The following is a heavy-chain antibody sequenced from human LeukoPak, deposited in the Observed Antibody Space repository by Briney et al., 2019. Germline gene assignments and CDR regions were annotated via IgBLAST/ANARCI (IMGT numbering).Heavy chain of an antibody. CDR1: GGSFSGYY. CDR2: INHSGST. D-gene: IGHD4-11*01. Sequence: PSETLSLTCAVYGGSFSGYYWSWIRQPPGKGLEWIGEINHSGSTNYNPSLKSRVTISVDTSKNQFSLKLSSVTAADTAVYYCARPTVVRLFARPVGKNDAFDIWGQGTMVTVSS. CDR3: ARPTVVRLFARPVGKNDAFDI. J-gene: IGHJ3*02. V-gene: IGHV4-34*01.